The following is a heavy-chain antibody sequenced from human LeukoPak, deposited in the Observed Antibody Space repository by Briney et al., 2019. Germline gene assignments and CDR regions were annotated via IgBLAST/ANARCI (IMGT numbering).Heavy chain of an antibody. J-gene: IGHJ4*02. D-gene: IGHD6-13*01. V-gene: IGHV3-21*04. Sequence: PGGSLRLSCAASGFTFSSYSMNWVRQAPGKGLEWVSSISSSSSYIYYADSVKGRFTISRDNAKNSLYLQMNSLRAEDTALYYCAKDVAAAGYYFDYWGQGTLVTVSS. CDR1: GFTFSSYS. CDR3: AKDVAAAGYYFDY. CDR2: ISSSSSYI.